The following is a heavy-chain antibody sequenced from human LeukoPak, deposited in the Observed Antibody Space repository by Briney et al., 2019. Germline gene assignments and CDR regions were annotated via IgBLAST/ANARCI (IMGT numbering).Heavy chain of an antibody. J-gene: IGHJ3*02. CDR2: ISAYNGNT. V-gene: IGHV1-18*01. CDR3: ARDGLWSTVTTLDAFDI. Sequence: GASVKVSCKASGYTFTSYGISWVRQAPGQGLEWMGWISAYNGNTNYAQKLQGRVTMTTDTSTSTAYMELRSLRSDDTAVYYCARDGLWSTVTTLDAFDIWGQGTMVTVSS. D-gene: IGHD4-17*01. CDR1: GYTFTSYG.